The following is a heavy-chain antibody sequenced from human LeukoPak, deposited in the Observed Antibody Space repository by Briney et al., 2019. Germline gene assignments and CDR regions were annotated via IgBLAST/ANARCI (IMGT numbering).Heavy chain of an antibody. CDR2: ITHSGST. J-gene: IGHJ4*02. CDR3: ARVLPTPGISSTSCYDY. CDR1: GGSFSGYY. V-gene: IGHV4-34*01. D-gene: IGHD2-2*01. Sequence: SETLSLTCAVYGGSFSGYYWRWIRQPPGKGLEWIGDITHSGSTNYNPSLKSRVTISVDTSKNQFSLKLSSVTAADTAVYYCARVLPTPGISSTSCYDYWGQGTLVTVSS.